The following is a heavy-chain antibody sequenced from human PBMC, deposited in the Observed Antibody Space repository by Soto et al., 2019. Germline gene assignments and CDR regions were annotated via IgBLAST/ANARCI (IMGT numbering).Heavy chain of an antibody. CDR1: GFTVSSNY. CDR3: ARVSSSGFHFDY. CDR2: IYSGGST. J-gene: IGHJ4*02. V-gene: IGHV3-66*01. Sequence: EVQLVESGGGLVQPGGSLRLSCAASGFTVSSNYMSWVRQAPGKGLEWVSVIYSGGSTYYADSVKGRFTISRDNSKNTLYLQMNSLRAEDTTVYYCARVSSSGFHFDYWGQGTLVTVSS. D-gene: IGHD6-6*01.